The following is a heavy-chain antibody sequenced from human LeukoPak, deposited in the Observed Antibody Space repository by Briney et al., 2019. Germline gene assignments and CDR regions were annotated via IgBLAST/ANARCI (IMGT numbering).Heavy chain of an antibody. Sequence: GGSLGLSCDVSGFTFNRCWMNWVRQAPGKGLEWVAHINPDGRDTYYVDSVKGRFTISRDNAQNSMYLQMNSLRVEDTAVYYCTSWGDTTAEYFQRWGQGTLVTVSS. D-gene: IGHD2-21*02. CDR2: INPDGRDT. CDR1: GFTFNRCW. CDR3: TSWGDTTAEYFQR. V-gene: IGHV3-7*01. J-gene: IGHJ1*01.